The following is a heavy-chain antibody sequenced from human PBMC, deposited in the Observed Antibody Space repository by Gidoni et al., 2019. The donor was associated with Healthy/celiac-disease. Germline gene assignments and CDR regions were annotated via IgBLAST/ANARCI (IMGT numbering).Heavy chain of an antibody. J-gene: IGHJ3*02. CDR1: RFPFSYYS. Sequence: EVQLVESGGGLVKPGGSLRLSCAASRFPFSYYSMNWVRQAPGKGLEWGSSISSSSSYIYYADSVKGRFTISRDNAKNSLYLQMNSLRAEDTAVYYCARYHWGVDDAFDIWGQGTMVTVSS. CDR2: ISSSSSYI. CDR3: ARYHWGVDDAFDI. V-gene: IGHV3-21*02. D-gene: IGHD7-27*01.